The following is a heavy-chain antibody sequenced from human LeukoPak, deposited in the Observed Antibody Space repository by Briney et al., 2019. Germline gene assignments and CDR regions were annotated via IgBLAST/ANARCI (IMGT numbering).Heavy chain of an antibody. J-gene: IGHJ5*02. Sequence: GRSLRLSCAASGFSFDDYAMHWVRHAPGKGLEWVAGISWNRGRIDYADSVKGRFTISRDNAKNSLYLQMNSLRAEDTALYYCAKDIYTSTSCYTGNWFDPWGQGTLVTVSS. D-gene: IGHD2-2*02. CDR3: AKDIYTSTSCYTGNWFDP. CDR1: GFSFDDYA. CDR2: ISWNRGRI. V-gene: IGHV3-9*01.